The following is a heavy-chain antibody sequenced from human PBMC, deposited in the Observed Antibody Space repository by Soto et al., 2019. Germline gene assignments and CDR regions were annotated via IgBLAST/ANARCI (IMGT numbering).Heavy chain of an antibody. V-gene: IGHV1-46*01. CDR3: AGLYHYDSSGYYDY. Sequence: GASVKVSCKASGNSFTTYYMHWVPQAPGQGLVWMVVIYPSGRRTTYAQKFQGRVTMTRDTSTSTFHMELSSLTSEDTAVYYCAGLYHYDSSGYYDYWGQGTLVTVSS. J-gene: IGHJ4*02. CDR1: GNSFTTYY. D-gene: IGHD3-22*01. CDR2: IYPSGRRT.